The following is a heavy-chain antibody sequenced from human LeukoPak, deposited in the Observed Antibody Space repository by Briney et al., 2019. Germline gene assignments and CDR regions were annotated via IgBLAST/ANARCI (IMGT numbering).Heavy chain of an antibody. J-gene: IGHJ5*02. CDR2: IYTSGST. V-gene: IGHV4-59*10. Sequence: SETLSLTCAGYGGSISRYYWSWIRQPAGRGLEWIGHIYTSGSTNYNPSLQSRVTMSIYMSENQFSLRLNSVTAADTAIYYCARVRYQGFDPWGQGTLVTVSS. CDR3: ARVRYQGFDP. CDR1: GGSISRYY. D-gene: IGHD2-2*01.